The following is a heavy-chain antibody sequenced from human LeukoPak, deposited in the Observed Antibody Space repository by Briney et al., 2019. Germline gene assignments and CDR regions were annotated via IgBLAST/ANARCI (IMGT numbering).Heavy chain of an antibody. CDR2: INPSGGST. CDR1: GYTFTSYY. V-gene: IGHV1-46*01. J-gene: IGHJ6*03. Sequence: HRASVKVSCKASGYTFTSYYMHWVRQAPGQGLEWMGIINPSGGSTSYAQKFQGRVTMTRDMSTSTVYMELSSLRSEDTAVYYCARADGYNTGIHYYYYYMDVWGKGTTVTVSS. CDR3: ARADGYNTGIHYYYYYMDV. D-gene: IGHD5-24*01.